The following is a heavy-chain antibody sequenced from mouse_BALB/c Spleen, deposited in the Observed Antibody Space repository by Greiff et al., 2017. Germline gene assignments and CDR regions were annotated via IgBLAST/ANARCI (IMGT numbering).Heavy chain of an antibody. D-gene: IGHD2-14*01. CDR1: GFNIKDTY. CDR3: ARGDYRYDYAMDD. J-gene: IGHJ4*01. Sequence: EVQLQESGAELVKPGASVKLSCTASGFNIKDTYMHWVKQRPEQGLEWIGRIDPANGNTKYDPKFQGKATITADTSSNTAYLQLSSLTSEDTAVYYCARGDYRYDYAMDDWGQGTSVTVSS. V-gene: IGHV14-3*02. CDR2: IDPANGNT.